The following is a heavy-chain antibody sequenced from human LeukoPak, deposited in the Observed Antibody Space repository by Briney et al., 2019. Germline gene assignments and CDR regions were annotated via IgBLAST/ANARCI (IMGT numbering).Heavy chain of an antibody. D-gene: IGHD5-18*01. J-gene: IGHJ6*03. CDR2: IKSKTDGGTT. V-gene: IGHV3-15*01. CDR3: TTGVTYYYYMDV. CDR1: GFTFSNAW. Sequence: GGSLRLSCAASGFTFSNAWMSWVRQAPGKGLEWVGRIKSKTDGGTTDYAAPVKGRFTISRDDSKNTLYLQMNSLKTEDTGVYYCTTGVTYYYYMDVWGKGTTVTVSS.